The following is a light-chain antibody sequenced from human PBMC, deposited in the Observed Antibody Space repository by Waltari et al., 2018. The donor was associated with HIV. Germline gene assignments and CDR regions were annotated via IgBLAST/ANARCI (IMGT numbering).Light chain of an antibody. CDR1: QAVNIY. Sequence: EVVLMQSPGTLSLSPGERATLSCRASQAVNIYLAWYQQKSVQAPRLLMFGASASAAGIPERFTGSGSGTDFTLTITRLEPEDFAVYYCQQYGSPPLTFGGGTKVEIK. CDR3: QQYGSPPLT. CDR2: GAS. J-gene: IGKJ4*01. V-gene: IGKV3-20*01.